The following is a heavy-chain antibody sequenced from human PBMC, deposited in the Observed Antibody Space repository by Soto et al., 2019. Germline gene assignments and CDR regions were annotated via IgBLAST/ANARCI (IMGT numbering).Heavy chain of an antibody. Sequence: QVQLQQWGAGLLKPSETLSLTCAVYGGSFSGYYWSWIRQPPGKGLEWIGEINHSGSTNYNPSLKSRGTISVDTSKNQFSLKLSSVTAADTAVYYCARGGGLLWFGEFPNWFDPWGQGTLVTVSS. CDR2: INHSGST. CDR3: ARGGGLLWFGEFPNWFDP. D-gene: IGHD3-10*01. V-gene: IGHV4-34*01. J-gene: IGHJ5*02. CDR1: GGSFSGYY.